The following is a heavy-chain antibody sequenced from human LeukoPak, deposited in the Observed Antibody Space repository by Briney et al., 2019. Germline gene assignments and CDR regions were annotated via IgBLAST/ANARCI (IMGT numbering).Heavy chain of an antibody. Sequence: SETLSLTCTVSGGSISSSSYYWGWIRQPPGKGLEWIGEINHSGSTNYNPSLKSRVTISVDTSKNQFSLKLSSVTAADTAVYYCARGVATADYWGQGTLVTVSS. CDR1: GGSISSSSYY. CDR2: INHSGST. J-gene: IGHJ4*02. D-gene: IGHD5-12*01. V-gene: IGHV4-39*07. CDR3: ARGVATADY.